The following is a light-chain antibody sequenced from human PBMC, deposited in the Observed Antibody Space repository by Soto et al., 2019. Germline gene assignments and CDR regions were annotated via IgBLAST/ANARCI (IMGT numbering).Light chain of an antibody. V-gene: IGKV3-11*01. Sequence: EIVLTQSPATLSLSPGERATLSCRASQSVSSYLAWYQQKPGQAPRLLIYDASNMATGIPARFSGSGSGTDFTLTIISLEPEDFAVYYCQQRSNWPPKYTFGQGTKLEMK. CDR3: QQRSNWPPKYT. J-gene: IGKJ2*01. CDR2: DAS. CDR1: QSVSSY.